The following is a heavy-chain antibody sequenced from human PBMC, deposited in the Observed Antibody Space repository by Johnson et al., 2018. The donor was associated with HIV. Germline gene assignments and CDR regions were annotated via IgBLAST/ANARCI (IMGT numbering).Heavy chain of an antibody. CDR2: ISYDGSNK. CDR3: AKIVATSDDVFDI. CDR1: GFTFSSYA. Sequence: VQLVESGGGVVQPGRSLRLSCAASGFTFSSYAMHWVRQAPGEGLEWVAVISYDGSNKYYADSVKGRFTISRDNSKNTLYLQMNSLRAEDTAVFYCAKIVATSDDVFDIWGQGTKVTVSS. D-gene: IGHD5-12*01. J-gene: IGHJ3*02. V-gene: IGHV3-30-3*02.